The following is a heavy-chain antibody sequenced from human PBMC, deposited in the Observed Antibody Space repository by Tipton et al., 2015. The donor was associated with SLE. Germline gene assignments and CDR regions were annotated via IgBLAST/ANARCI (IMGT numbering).Heavy chain of an antibody. CDR2: IYYSGST. J-gene: IGHJ4*02. D-gene: IGHD5-18*01. CDR3: ARRQRGYSYAPFDN. CDR1: GGSISSSSYY. Sequence: LRLSCTVSGGSISSSSYYWGWIRQPPGKGLEWIGSIYYSGSTYYNPSLKSRVTISVDTSKNQFSLKLSSVTAADTAIYYCARRQRGYSYAPFDNWGQGTLVPVSS. V-gene: IGHV4-39*01.